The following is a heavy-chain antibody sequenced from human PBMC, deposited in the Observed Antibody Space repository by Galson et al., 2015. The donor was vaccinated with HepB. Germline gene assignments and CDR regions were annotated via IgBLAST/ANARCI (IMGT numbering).Heavy chain of an antibody. J-gene: IGHJ3*02. V-gene: IGHV1-69*13. CDR1: GDTFSNYA. CDR2: IIPMLGIS. Sequence: SVKVSCKGSGDTFSNYAITWVRQAPGQGLEWIGGIIPMLGISNYAQKFQGKVTITADESTYTVYMEVSSLASEDTAVYYCARRTFNPHDAFDMWGQGTMVTVSP. CDR3: ARRTFNPHDAFDM. D-gene: IGHD1-14*01.